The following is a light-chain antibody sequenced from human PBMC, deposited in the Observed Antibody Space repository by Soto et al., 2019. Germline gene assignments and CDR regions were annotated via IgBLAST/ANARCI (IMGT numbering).Light chain of an antibody. Sequence: DIVMTQSPDSLAVSLVERATINCKSSQSVLYSSNNKYYLAWYQQKPGQPPKLLIYWASTRESGVPDRFSGSGSGTDFTLTISSLQAEDVAVYYCQQYYNTPQTFGQGTTLEIK. CDR3: QQYYNTPQT. V-gene: IGKV4-1*01. CDR1: QSVLYSSNNKYY. CDR2: WAS. J-gene: IGKJ2*01.